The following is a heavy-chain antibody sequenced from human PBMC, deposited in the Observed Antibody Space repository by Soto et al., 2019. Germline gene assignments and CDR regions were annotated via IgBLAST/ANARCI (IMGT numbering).Heavy chain of an antibody. CDR2: ISVSGSGT. V-gene: IGHV3-23*01. CDR1: GFTFSSYA. Sequence: EVQLLESGGGLVQPGGSLRLSCAASGFTFSSYAMSWVRQAPGKGLEWVSGISVSGSGTYYADSVKGRFTNSSDNPKNTLYLQMNSLRAEDTAVYYCAKRITMIRETYYFDYWGPGTLVTVSS. D-gene: IGHD3-10*01. J-gene: IGHJ4*02. CDR3: AKRITMIRETYYFDY.